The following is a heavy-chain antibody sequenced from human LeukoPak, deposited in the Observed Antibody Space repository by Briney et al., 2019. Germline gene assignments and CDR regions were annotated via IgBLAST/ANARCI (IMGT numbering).Heavy chain of an antibody. V-gene: IGHV3-73*01. D-gene: IGHD6-19*01. CDR3: XXPXSSXXXY. Sequence: PGGSLRLSCAASGFTFSGSAMHWVRQASGKGLEWVGRIRSKANSYATAYAASVKGRFTISRDDSKNTAYLQMNRLKSEDTAVYYCXXPXSSXXXYWXQGTLVTVSS. CDR2: IRSKANSYAT. CDR1: GFTFSGSA. J-gene: IGHJ4*02.